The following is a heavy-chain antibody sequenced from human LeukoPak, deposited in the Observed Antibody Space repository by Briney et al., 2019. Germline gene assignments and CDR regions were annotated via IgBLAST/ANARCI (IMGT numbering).Heavy chain of an antibody. CDR1: GFIFGSYG. CDR3: AKVSLNMVNDAFDI. J-gene: IGHJ3*02. Sequence: GGSLRLSCAASGFIFGSYGMHWVRQAPDKGLEWVAFIRYDGSRKYYADSVKGRFTISRDNSKNTLYLQMNSLRAEDTAMYYCAKVSLNMVNDAFDIWGQGTMVSVSS. CDR2: IRYDGSRK. D-gene: IGHD4/OR15-4a*01. V-gene: IGHV3-30*02.